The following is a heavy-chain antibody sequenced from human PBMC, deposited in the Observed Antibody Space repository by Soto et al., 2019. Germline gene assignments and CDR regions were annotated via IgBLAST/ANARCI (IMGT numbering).Heavy chain of an antibody. D-gene: IGHD4-17*01. V-gene: IGHV3-21*01. CDR2: ISSSSSYI. J-gene: IGHJ1*01. CDR1: GFTFSSYS. Sequence: GGSLRLSCAASGFTFSSYSMNWVRQAPGKGLEWVSSISSSSSYIYYADSVKGRFTISRDNAKNSLYLQMNSLGAEDTAVYYCARDRGYGDYEYFQHWGQGTLVTVSS. CDR3: ARDRGYGDYEYFQH.